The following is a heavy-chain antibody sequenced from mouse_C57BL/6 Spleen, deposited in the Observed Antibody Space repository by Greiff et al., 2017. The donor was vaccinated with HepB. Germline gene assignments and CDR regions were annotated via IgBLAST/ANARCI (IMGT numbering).Heavy chain of an antibody. CDR2: IHPNSGST. CDR1: GYTFTSYW. CDR3: ALYYYYGSYAMYY. J-gene: IGHJ4*01. Sequence: QVQLQQSGAELVKPGASVKLSCKASGYTFTSYWMHWVKQRPGQGLEWIGMIHPNSGSTNYNEKFKSKATLTVDKSSSTAYMQLSSLTAEDSAVYYCALYYYYGSYAMYYLGQGTSFTVSS. V-gene: IGHV1-64*01. D-gene: IGHD2-4*01.